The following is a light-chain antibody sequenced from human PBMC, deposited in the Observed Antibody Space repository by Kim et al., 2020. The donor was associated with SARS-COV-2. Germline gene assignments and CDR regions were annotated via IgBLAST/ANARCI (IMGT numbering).Light chain of an antibody. CDR2: GKN. V-gene: IGLV3-19*01. J-gene: IGLJ2*01. CDR1: SLRSYY. CDR3: NSRGSNDNVL. Sequence: SSELTQDPAVSVALGQTVRITCQGDSLRSYYATRYQQKPGQAPLVVTYGKNNRPSGIQDGFSGSSTGDTSSLTITGTQAGDEADYYCNSRGSNDNVLFGGGTQLTVL.